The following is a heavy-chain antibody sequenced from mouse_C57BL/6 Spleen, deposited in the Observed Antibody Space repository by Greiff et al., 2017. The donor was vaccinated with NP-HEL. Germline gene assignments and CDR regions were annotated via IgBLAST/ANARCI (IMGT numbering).Heavy chain of an antibody. J-gene: IGHJ3*01. V-gene: IGHV1-82*01. Sequence: VQGVESGPELVKPGASVKISCKASGYAFSSSWMNWVKQRPGKGLEWIGRIYPGDGDTNYNGKFKGKATLTADKSSSTAYMQLSSLTSEDSAVYFCARSRSDYGNSWFAYWGQGTLVTVSA. CDR1: GYAFSSSW. D-gene: IGHD2-1*01. CDR3: ARSRSDYGNSWFAY. CDR2: IYPGDGDT.